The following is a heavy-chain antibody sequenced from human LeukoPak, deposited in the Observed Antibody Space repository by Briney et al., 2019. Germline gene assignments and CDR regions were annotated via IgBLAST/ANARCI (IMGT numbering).Heavy chain of an antibody. V-gene: IGHV3-23*01. Sequence: GGSLRLSCAASGFTFSSYSMNWVRRAPGKGLEWVSAISGSGAGTYYADSVRGRFTVSRDNSKNTLYLQMNSPRAEDTAVYYCAKDRPIDDSSGSPHAFDVWGQGTMVTVSS. J-gene: IGHJ3*01. CDR2: ISGSGAGT. D-gene: IGHD3-22*01. CDR1: GFTFSSYS. CDR3: AKDRPIDDSSGSPHAFDV.